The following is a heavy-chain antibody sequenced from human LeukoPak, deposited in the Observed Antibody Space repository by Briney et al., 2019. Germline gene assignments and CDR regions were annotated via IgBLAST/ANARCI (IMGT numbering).Heavy chain of an antibody. D-gene: IGHD6-13*01. CDR2: IKQDGSEK. Sequence: GGSLRLSCAASGFTFSNYWMSWVRQAPGKGLEWVANIKQDGSEKYYVDSVKGRFTISRDNAKNSLSLQMNSLRAEDTAVYYCVQRYSSSWYRDDAFDIWGQGTMVTVSS. CDR3: VQRYSSSWYRDDAFDI. V-gene: IGHV3-7*01. J-gene: IGHJ3*02. CDR1: GFTFSNYW.